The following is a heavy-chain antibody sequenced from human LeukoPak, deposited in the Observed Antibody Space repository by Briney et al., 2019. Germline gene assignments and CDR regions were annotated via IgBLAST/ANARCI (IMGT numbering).Heavy chain of an antibody. CDR3: ARGRAPEN. V-gene: IGHV4-34*01. J-gene: IGHJ4*02. Sequence: ETLSLTCAVYGGSFSGYYWSWIRQPPGKGLEWIGEINHSGSTNYNPSLKSRVTISLDMSKNQFSLKLSSVTAADTAVYYCARGRAPENWGQGTLVTVSS. CDR1: GGSFSGYY. CDR2: INHSGST.